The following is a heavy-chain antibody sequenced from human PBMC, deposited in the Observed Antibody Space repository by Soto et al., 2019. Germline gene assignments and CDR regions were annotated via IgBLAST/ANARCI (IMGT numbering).Heavy chain of an antibody. V-gene: IGHV3-9*01. J-gene: IGHJ5*01. Sequence: GGSLRLSCAASGFPFDDYAMHWVRQAPGKGLEWVSGISWSSYDIAYADSVKGRFTISRDNAKNSLYLQMNSLRVEDTAFYYFSKDIGGGGLHWTFDSWGQGT. CDR2: ISWSSYDI. D-gene: IGHD1-1*01. CDR3: SKDIGGGGLHWTFDS. CDR1: GFPFDDYA.